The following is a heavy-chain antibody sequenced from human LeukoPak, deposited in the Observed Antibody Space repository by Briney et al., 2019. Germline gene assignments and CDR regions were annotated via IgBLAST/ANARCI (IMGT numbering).Heavy chain of an antibody. CDR2: ISENSKDI. J-gene: IGHJ3*02. V-gene: IGHV3-21*01. CDR1: GFTISSYS. Sequence: GGSLRLSCVASGFTISSYSMNWVRQAPGKGLEWVSSISENSKDIFYVDSVKGRFTISRDNAKNSLYLQMNSLRADDTAVYYCAREADEAFDIWGQGTMVTVSS. CDR3: AREADEAFDI.